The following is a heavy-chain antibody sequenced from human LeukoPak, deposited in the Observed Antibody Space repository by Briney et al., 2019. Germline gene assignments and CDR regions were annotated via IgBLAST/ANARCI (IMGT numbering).Heavy chain of an antibody. CDR2: INLNSGAT. CDR1: GYTFTDYY. D-gene: IGHD6-13*01. J-gene: IGHJ4*02. V-gene: IGHV1-2*02. CDR3: ARDSIVSPGLAFDY. Sequence: ASVKVSCKASGYTFTDYYMHWVRQAPGQGLEWMGWINLNSGATKYAQKFQGRVAVTSDTSITTAYMELSRLTSDDTAIYYCARDSIVSPGLAFDYWGRGTLVTVSS.